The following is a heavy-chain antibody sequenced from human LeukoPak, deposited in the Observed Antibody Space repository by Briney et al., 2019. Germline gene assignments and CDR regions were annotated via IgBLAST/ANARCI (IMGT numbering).Heavy chain of an antibody. J-gene: IGHJ4*02. CDR3: ERGTKGGFFDY. D-gene: IGHD1/OR15-1a*01. CDR2: LKNDGRGT. V-gene: IGHV3-74*01. Sequence: PGGSLRLSCAVSGFIFNNFWVHWVRQAPGKGLVWVSRLKNDGRGTGYGDSVKGRFTTSRDNAKKTLYLQMKRLRSQDTAVYYVERGTKGGFFDYWGQGVLVTVSS. CDR1: GFIFNNFW.